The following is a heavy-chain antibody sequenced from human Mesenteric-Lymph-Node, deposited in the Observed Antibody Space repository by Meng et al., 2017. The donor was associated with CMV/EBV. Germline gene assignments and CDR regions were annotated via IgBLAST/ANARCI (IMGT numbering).Heavy chain of an antibody. CDR3: ARGLRSGTYYVVSGWFDP. V-gene: IGHV4-39*07. Sequence: SETLSLTCTVSGGSISSSSYYWGWIRQPPGRGLEWLGEIHHSGSTNYNPSLKSRVSISGDTAKKQFSLKLNSVTAADTAVYYCARGLRSGTYYVVSGWFDPWGQGTLVTVSS. CDR1: GGSISSSSYY. D-gene: IGHD1-26*01. CDR2: IHHSGST. J-gene: IGHJ5*02.